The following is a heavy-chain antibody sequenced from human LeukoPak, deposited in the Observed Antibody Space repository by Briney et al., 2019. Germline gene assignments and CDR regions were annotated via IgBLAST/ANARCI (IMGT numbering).Heavy chain of an antibody. V-gene: IGHV3-48*01. CDR2: ISSSSTI. Sequence: PGGSLRLSCAASGFTFSSYSMNWVRQAPGKGLEWVSYISSSSTIYYADSVKGRFTISRDNAKNSLYLQMNSLRAEDTAVYYCAREARRVYSGSYYGPDYWGQGTLVTVSS. D-gene: IGHD1-26*01. CDR1: GFTFSSYS. CDR3: AREARRVYSGSYYGPDY. J-gene: IGHJ4*02.